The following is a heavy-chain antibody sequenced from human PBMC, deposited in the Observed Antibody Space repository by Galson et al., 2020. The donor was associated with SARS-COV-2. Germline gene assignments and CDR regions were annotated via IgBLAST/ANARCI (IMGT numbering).Heavy chain of an antibody. V-gene: IGHV4-39*01. CDR2: IYHSGNT. Sequence: SETLSLTCTVSGGSFSSDMYYWGWIRQHPGKGLEWIGSIYHSGNTYYNPSLKSRVIISVDTSKNQFSLRLTSVTAADTAVYYCAGRYCTGGYCYRYFDYWGQGTLVPVSS. CDR3: AGRYCTGGYCYRYFDY. CDR1: GGSFSSDMYY. D-gene: IGHD2-8*02. J-gene: IGHJ4*02.